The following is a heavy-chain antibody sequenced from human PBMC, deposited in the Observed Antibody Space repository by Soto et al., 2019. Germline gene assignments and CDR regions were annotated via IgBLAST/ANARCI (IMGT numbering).Heavy chain of an antibody. Sequence: EVQLLESGGGLVQPGDSLRLSCAASGFTFSSYAMSWVRQAPGKGLEWVSVISGSGGSTYYADSVKGRFTISRDNSKNTLYLQMNSLRAEDTAVYYCAKEGLSSTSCFDYWGQGTLVTVSS. CDR2: ISGSGGST. CDR3: AKEGLSSTSCFDY. J-gene: IGHJ4*02. CDR1: GFTFSSYA. D-gene: IGHD2-2*01. V-gene: IGHV3-23*01.